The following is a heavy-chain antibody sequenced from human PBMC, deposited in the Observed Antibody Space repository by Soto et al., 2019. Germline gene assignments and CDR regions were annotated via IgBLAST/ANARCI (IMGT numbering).Heavy chain of an antibody. CDR3: ARGGVMVTDNWLVP. V-gene: IGHV4-59*08. D-gene: IGHD2-21*02. CDR2: IPSPWTT. J-gene: IGHJ5*02. CDR1: NDSISHYY. Sequence: QVHLHESGPGLVKPSETLSLTCTVSNDSISHYYCNWIRQSPGKGLEWFGYIPSPWTTNYHPSLRSRVALSLDTSKKQFSLTLSSVTDADTAVYFCARGGVMVTDNWLVPWGQGTLVTVSS.